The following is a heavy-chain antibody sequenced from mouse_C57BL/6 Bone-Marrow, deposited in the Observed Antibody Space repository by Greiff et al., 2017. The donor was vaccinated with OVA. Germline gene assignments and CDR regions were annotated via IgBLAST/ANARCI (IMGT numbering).Heavy chain of an antibody. Sequence: QVQLQQPGAELVKPGASVKMSCKASGYTFTSYWITWVKQRPGQGLEWIGDIYPGSGSTNYNEKFKSKATLTVDTSSSTAYMQLSSLTSEDSAVYYCARAGDSSGYGFADWGQGTLVTVSA. J-gene: IGHJ3*01. D-gene: IGHD3-2*02. CDR1: GYTFTSYW. CDR2: IYPGSGST. CDR3: ARAGDSSGYGFAD. V-gene: IGHV1-55*01.